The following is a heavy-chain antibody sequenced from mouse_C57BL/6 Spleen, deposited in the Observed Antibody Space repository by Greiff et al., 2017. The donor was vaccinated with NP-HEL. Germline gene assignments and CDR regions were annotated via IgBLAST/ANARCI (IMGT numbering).Heavy chain of an antibody. J-gene: IGHJ1*03. CDR1: GYAFSSYW. Sequence: LVESGASVKISCKASGYAFSSYWMNWVKQRPGKGLEWIGQIYPGDGDTNYNGKFKGKATLTADKSSSTAYMQLSSLTSEDSAVYFCARRGAYYSNFWYFDVWGTGTTVTVSS. CDR2: IYPGDGDT. V-gene: IGHV1-80*01. CDR3: ARRGAYYSNFWYFDV. D-gene: IGHD2-5*01.